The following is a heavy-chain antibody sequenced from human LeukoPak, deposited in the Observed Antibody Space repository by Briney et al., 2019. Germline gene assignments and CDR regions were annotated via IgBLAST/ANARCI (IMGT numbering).Heavy chain of an antibody. V-gene: IGHV4-31*03. CDR1: GGSISSGGYC. Sequence: SETLSLTCTVSGGSISSGGYCWSWIRQHPGKGLEWIGYIYYSGSTYYNPSLKSRVTISVDTSKNQFSLKLSSVTAANTAVYYCARDRGLLYSSSWFDAFDIWGQGTMVTVSS. D-gene: IGHD6-13*01. J-gene: IGHJ3*02. CDR2: IYYSGST. CDR3: ARDRGLLYSSSWFDAFDI.